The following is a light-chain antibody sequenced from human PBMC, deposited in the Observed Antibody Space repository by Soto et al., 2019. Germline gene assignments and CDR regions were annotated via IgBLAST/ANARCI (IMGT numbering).Light chain of an antibody. CDR2: EVT. CDR1: SSDVGGYNY. Sequence: QSVLTQPASVSGSPGQSITIPCTGTSSDVGGYNYVSWYQQHPGKAPQLMIYEVTNRPSGVSNRFSGSKSGNTASLTISGLQAEDEADYYFSSYTSSSTVLFGGGTKVTVL. CDR3: SSYTSSSTVL. J-gene: IGLJ2*01. V-gene: IGLV2-14*01.